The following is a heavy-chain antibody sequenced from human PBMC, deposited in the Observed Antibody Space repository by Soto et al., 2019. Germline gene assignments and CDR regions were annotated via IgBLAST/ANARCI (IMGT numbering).Heavy chain of an antibody. Sequence: QLHLVQSGAVVKKPGASVTVSCSASGYPVTAYYMHWVRQAPGRGLEWMGGINPATGAAKYTQAFQGRVTMTRDPSTSTICREPRGLTSAATAAFFCARGGGVGVAGSAAFDMWGQGTLVTVSS. CDR3: ARGGGVGVAGSAAFDM. D-gene: IGHD3-3*01. J-gene: IGHJ3*02. CDR1: GYPVTAYY. V-gene: IGHV1-2*02. CDR2: INPATGAA.